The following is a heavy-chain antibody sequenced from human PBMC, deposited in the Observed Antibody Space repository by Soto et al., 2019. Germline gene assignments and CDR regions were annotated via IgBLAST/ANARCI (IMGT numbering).Heavy chain of an antibody. CDR1: GFTFSDYY. D-gene: IGHD3-10*02. Sequence: GSLRLSCAASGFTFSDYYISWIRQPPGKGLEWIGTFYYSGTTSQNPPLRSRITISGDTSRNQFSLNLRSVTAADSGVYYCAKLVRDDVRRSDLDHWGQGTLVTVSS. V-gene: IGHV4-59*05. CDR3: AKLVRDDVRRSDLDH. J-gene: IGHJ4*02. CDR2: FYYSGTT.